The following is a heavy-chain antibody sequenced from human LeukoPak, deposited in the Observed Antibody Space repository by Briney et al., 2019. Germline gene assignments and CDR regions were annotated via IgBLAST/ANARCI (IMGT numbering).Heavy chain of an antibody. Sequence: SETLSLTCTVSGASVTNGLYYWSWIRQTPEKGLEWIGYIDYRGNTKYNPSLQSRVFIFVDTSESQFSLRLSSVTAADTAVYYCARRVYDYYYYMDVWGSGTTVTVSS. CDR1: GASVTNGLYY. CDR2: IDYRGNT. J-gene: IGHJ6*03. V-gene: IGHV4-61*01. D-gene: IGHD2/OR15-2a*01. CDR3: ARRVYDYYYYMDV.